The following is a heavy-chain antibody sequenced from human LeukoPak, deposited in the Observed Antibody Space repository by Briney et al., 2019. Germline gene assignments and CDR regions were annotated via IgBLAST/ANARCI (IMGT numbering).Heavy chain of an antibody. CDR1: GYTLTELS. CDR3: ATSTYYYDSSGYYYDY. D-gene: IGHD3-22*01. V-gene: IGHV1-24*01. J-gene: IGHJ4*02. CDR2: FDPEDGET. Sequence: ASVKVSCKVSGYTLTELSMHWVRQAPGKGLEWMGGFDPEDGETIYAQKFQGRVTMTEDTSTDTAYMELSILRSEDTAVYYCATSTYYYDSSGYYYDYWGQGTLVTVSS.